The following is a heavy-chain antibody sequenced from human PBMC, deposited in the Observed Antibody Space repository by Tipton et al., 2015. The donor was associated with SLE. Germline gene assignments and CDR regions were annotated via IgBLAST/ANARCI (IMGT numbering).Heavy chain of an antibody. V-gene: IGHV3-64*01. CDR1: GFSVNV. CDR3: ARGDYVGYYLDY. J-gene: IGHJ4*02. D-gene: IGHD3-10*02. Sequence: SLRLSCVASGFSVNVMNWVRRAPGQGLEYVSGIRGNGDTTYYGISAKGRFTISRDNAKNTLYLLLNSLRAEDTAVYYCARGDYVGYYLDYWGQGTLVIVSS. CDR2: IRGNGDTT.